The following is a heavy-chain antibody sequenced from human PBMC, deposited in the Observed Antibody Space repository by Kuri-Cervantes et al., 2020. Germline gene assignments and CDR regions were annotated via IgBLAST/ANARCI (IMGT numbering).Heavy chain of an antibody. CDR2: ISGSGGST. D-gene: IGHD1-14*01. V-gene: IGHV3-23*01. CDR3: AKGGPNRYFDY. Sequence: GESLKISCAASGFTFSSYAMSWVRQAPGKGLEWVSAISGSGGSTYYADSVKGRFTISRDNSKNTLYLQMNSLRAEDTALYYCAKGGPNRYFDYWGQGTLVTVSS. J-gene: IGHJ4*02. CDR1: GFTFSSYA.